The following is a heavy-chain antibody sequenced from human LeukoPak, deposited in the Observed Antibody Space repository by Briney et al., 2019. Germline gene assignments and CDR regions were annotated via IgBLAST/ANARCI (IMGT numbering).Heavy chain of an antibody. CDR1: GFTFSSYA. CDR3: ARGAAAHFDY. V-gene: IGHV3-53*01. Sequence: GGSLRLSCAASGFTFSSYAMSWVRQAPGKGLEWVSVIYSGGSTYYADSVKGRFTISRDNSKNTLYLQMNSLRAEDTAVYYCARGAAAHFDYWGQGTLVTVSS. CDR2: IYSGGST. J-gene: IGHJ4*02. D-gene: IGHD6-25*01.